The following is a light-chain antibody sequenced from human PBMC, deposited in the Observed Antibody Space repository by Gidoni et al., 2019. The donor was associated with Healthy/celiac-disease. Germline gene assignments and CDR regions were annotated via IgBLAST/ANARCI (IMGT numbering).Light chain of an antibody. V-gene: IGKV1-39*01. CDR2: AAS. Sequence: DIQMTQSPSSLSASVGDRVTITCRASQSISSYLNWYQQKPGKAPRLLIYAASSLQSGVPSRFSGSGSGTDFTLTISRLQPEDFATYCCQHSYSTPPTFGGGTKVEIK. CDR1: QSISSY. CDR3: QHSYSTPPT. J-gene: IGKJ4*01.